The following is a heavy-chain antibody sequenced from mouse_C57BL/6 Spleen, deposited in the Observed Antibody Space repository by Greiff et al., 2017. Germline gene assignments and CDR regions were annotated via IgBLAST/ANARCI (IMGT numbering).Heavy chain of an antibody. CDR3: ARYYDGYFDY. J-gene: IGHJ2*01. Sequence: QVQLQQSGAELARPGASVKMSCKASGYTFTSYTMHWVKQRPGQGLEWIGYINPSSGYTKYNQKFKDKATFTADKSSSTAYMQLSSLASEDSAVYYCARYYDGYFDYWGQGTTLTVSS. V-gene: IGHV1-4*01. D-gene: IGHD2-3*01. CDR2: INPSSGYT. CDR1: GYTFTSYT.